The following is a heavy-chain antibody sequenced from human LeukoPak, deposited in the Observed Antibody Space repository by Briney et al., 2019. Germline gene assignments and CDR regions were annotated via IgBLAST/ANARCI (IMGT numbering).Heavy chain of an antibody. Sequence: SETLSLTCAVSGYSISSGYYWGWIRQPPGKGLEWIGSIYHSGSTYYNPSLKSRVTISVDTSKNQFSLELSSVTAADTAVYYCARPVPTYWFDPWGQGTLVTVSS. CDR2: IYHSGST. J-gene: IGHJ5*02. D-gene: IGHD4-17*01. V-gene: IGHV4-38-2*01. CDR3: ARPVPTYWFDP. CDR1: GYSISSGYY.